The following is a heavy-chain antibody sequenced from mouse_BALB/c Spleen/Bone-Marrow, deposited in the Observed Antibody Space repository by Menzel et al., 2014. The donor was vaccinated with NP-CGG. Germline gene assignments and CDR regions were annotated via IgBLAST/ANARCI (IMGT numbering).Heavy chain of an antibody. CDR2: IYPSDSYT. D-gene: IGHD2-3*01. CDR3: TRTYDGRTWFAY. J-gene: IGHJ3*01. Sequence: QVQLQQSGAELVRPGASVKLPCKASGYTFTNYWINWVKQRPGQGLEWIGNIYPSDSYTNYNQKFKDKATLTVDKSSSTAYMQLSSPTSEDSAVCYCTRTYDGRTWFAYWGQGTLVTVSA. V-gene: IGHV1-69*02. CDR1: GYTFTNYW.